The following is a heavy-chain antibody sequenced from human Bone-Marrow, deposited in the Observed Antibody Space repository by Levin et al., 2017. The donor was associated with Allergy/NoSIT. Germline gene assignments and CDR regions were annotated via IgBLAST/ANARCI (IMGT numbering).Heavy chain of an antibody. D-gene: IGHD2-21*01. CDR1: NASITAYY. CDR2: IYYTGST. V-gene: IGHV4-59*01. J-gene: IGHJ5*01. CDR3: ASQGDGELDWFNS. Sequence: SETLSLTCTVSNASITAYYWSWIRQSPGKGLEWIGYIYYTGSTNYNPSLKSRVTISVDMSKNQFSLKLTSVSAADTAVYYCASQGDGELDWFNSWGQGTLVTVSS.